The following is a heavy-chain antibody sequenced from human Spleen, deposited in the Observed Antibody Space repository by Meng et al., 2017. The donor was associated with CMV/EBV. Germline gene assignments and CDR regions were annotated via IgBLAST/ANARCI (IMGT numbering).Heavy chain of an antibody. J-gene: IGHJ4*02. Sequence: GESLKISCAASGFTFSNYAMSWVRQAPGKGLEWVSFIYGGGTGTYYADSVKGRFTISRDNSKNTLYLQMNSLRADDTAVYYCARGPKGIAMIVVVTADYWGQGTLVTVSS. CDR3: ARGPKGIAMIVVVTADY. D-gene: IGHD3-22*01. V-gene: IGHV3-23*03. CDR1: GFTFSNYA. CDR2: IYGGGTGT.